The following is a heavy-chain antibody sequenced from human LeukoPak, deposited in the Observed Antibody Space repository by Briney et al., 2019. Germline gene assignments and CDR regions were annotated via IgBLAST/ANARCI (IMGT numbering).Heavy chain of an antibody. D-gene: IGHD2-15*01. Sequence: GGSLRLSCAASGFTFSSYGMHWVRQAPGKGLEWVAVISYDGSNKYYADSVKGRFTISRDNSKNTLYLQMNSLRAEDTAVYYCARDVVVVAAIGAFDIWGQGTMVTVSS. CDR1: GFTFSSYG. CDR3: ARDVVVVAAIGAFDI. V-gene: IGHV3-30*03. J-gene: IGHJ3*02. CDR2: ISYDGSNK.